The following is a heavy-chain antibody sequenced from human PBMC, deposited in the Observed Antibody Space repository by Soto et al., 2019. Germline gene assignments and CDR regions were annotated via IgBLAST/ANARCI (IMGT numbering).Heavy chain of an antibody. J-gene: IGHJ6*02. V-gene: IGHV4-61*01. CDR1: GGSVSSGSYY. Sequence: QVQLQESGPGLVKPSETLSLTCTVSGGSVSSGSYYWSWIRQPPGKGLEWIGYIYYSGSTNYNPSLKSRVTISVDTSKNQFSMKLSSVTAADTAVFYFASVTRTCISTSCYRYYYGMDVWGQGTTVTVSS. CDR3: ASVTRTCISTSCYRYYYGMDV. D-gene: IGHD2-2*02. CDR2: IYYSGST.